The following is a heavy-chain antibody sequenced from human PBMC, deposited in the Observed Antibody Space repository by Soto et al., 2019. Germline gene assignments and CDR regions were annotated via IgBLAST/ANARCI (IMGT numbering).Heavy chain of an antibody. V-gene: IGHV3-74*01. CDR3: ARGGSSSEGYYYYGMDV. CDR2: INSDGSST. J-gene: IGHJ6*02. D-gene: IGHD6-6*01. CDR1: GFTFSSYW. Sequence: GGSLRLSCAASGFTFSSYWMHWVRQAPGKGLVWVSRINSDGSSTSYADSVKGRFTISRDNAKNTLYLQMNSLRAEDTAVYYCARGGSSSEGYYYYGMDVWGQGTTVTVSS.